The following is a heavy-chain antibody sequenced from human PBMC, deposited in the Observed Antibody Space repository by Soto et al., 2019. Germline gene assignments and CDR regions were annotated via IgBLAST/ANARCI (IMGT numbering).Heavy chain of an antibody. CDR2: LYDVDGS. Sequence: DVQLVESGGGLIQPGESLRLSCAAFGLTISGKKYVAWVRQAPGKGLQWVSALYDVDGSFYADSVTGRFTTSSDSSKTTVYLQMNDLRPDDTAVYYCATWHEREHAFDVWGQGTTVTSSS. J-gene: IGHJ3*01. V-gene: IGHV3-53*01. D-gene: IGHD1-1*01. CDR3: ATWHEREHAFDV. CDR1: GLTISGKKY.